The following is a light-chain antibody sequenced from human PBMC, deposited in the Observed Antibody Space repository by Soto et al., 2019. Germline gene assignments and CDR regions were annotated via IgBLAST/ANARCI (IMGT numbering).Light chain of an antibody. J-gene: IGLJ1*01. CDR2: DVS. Sequence: QSALTQPASVSGSRGQSITISCTGTSSDVGAYNFVSWYQQHPGKLPRLMIFDVSRRPSGVSDRFSASKSGNTASLTISGLQAEDEGDYYYSSYTSSSTHVFGSGTKLTVL. CDR3: SSYTSSSTHV. CDR1: SSDVGAYNF. V-gene: IGLV2-14*03.